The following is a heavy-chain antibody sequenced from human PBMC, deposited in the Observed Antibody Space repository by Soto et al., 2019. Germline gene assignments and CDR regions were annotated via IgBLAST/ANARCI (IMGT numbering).Heavy chain of an antibody. J-gene: IGHJ4*02. V-gene: IGHV3-23*01. Sequence: EVQLLESGGGLVQPGGSLRLSCAASGFTFSSYGMSWVRQAPGKGLEWVSAISGSVGSTYYADSVKGRFTISRDNSTNPLYLQMNSLRAEDTAVYYCAKVKEVGAITLFDYWGQGTLVTVSS. CDR2: ISGSVGST. CDR1: GFTFSSYG. D-gene: IGHD1-26*01. CDR3: AKVKEVGAITLFDY.